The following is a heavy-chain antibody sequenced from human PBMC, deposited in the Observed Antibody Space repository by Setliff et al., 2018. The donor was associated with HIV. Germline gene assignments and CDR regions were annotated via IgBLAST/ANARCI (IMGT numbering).Heavy chain of an antibody. D-gene: IGHD2-2*01. CDR2: IYYTGNT. CDR3: AREIKIPPQGALDY. Sequence: PSETLSLTCTVSGDSISNGGFYWTWIRQHPGKGLEWIGYIYYTGNTYYNLSLKSRVTMSVDTSKNQFSLKLNSVTAADTAVYYCAREIKIPPQGALDYWGQGMRVTVS. CDR1: GDSISNGGFY. J-gene: IGHJ4*02. V-gene: IGHV4-31*03.